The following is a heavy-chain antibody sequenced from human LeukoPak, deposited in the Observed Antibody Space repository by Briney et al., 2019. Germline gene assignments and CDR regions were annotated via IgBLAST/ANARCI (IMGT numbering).Heavy chain of an antibody. V-gene: IGHV1-69*04. D-gene: IGHD2-2*01. CDR2: IIPILGIA. J-gene: IGHJ4*02. Sequence: ASVKVSCKASGGTFSSYAISWVRQAPGQGLEWMGRIIPILGIANYAQKFQSRVTITADKSTSTAYMELSSLRSEDTAVYYCARALLGYCSSTSCYGPHGPLDYWGQGTLVTVSS. CDR3: ARALLGYCSSTSCYGPHGPLDY. CDR1: GGTFSSYA.